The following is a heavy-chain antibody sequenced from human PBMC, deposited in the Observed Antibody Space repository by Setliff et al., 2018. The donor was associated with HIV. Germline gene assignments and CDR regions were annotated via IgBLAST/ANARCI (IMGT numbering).Heavy chain of an antibody. CDR2: INPDSRGT. D-gene: IGHD6-13*01. CDR3: ARGVKGIATTGKYYFDY. Sequence: ASVKVSCKASGYTFTDHYIHWERQAPGQGLEWVGRINPDSRGTNYAQTFQGRVTMTRDTSVSTAYMELSRLKPYDTAVFYCARGVKGIATTGKYYFDYWGQVTLVTVSS. J-gene: IGHJ4*02. V-gene: IGHV1-2*06. CDR1: GYTFTDHY.